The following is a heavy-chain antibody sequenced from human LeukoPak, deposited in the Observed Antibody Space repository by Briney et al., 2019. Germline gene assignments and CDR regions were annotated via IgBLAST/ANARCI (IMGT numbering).Heavy chain of an antibody. Sequence: GGSLRLSCAASGFTFSSYAMSWVRQAPGKGLEWVSAISGSGGSTYYADSVKGRFTISRDNSKNTLYLQMNSLRAEDTAVYYCAKDPVVDSSGWYWAGVHYYYGMDVWGQGTTVTVSS. CDR3: AKDPVVDSSGWYWAGVHYYYGMDV. CDR2: ISGSGGST. CDR1: GFTFSSYA. V-gene: IGHV3-23*01. J-gene: IGHJ6*02. D-gene: IGHD6-13*01.